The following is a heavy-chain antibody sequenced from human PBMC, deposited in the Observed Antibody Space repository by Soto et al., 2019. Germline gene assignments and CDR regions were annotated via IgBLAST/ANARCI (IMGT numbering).Heavy chain of an antibody. J-gene: IGHJ4*02. CDR1: DDSFRGADYY. D-gene: IGHD6-19*01. CDR2: TYYNGDT. V-gene: IGHV4-30-4*02. CDR3: ARGXGXXDGWRTFDF. Sequence: VLLQESGPGLLRPSETLSLTCTVSDDSFRGADYYWSWXRQPLGKGPEWIGYTYYNGDTKYNPALKSRVTMSVDTSKNQFSLRLSSVTAADTAVYFCARGXGXXDGWRTFDFWGRGILVTVSS.